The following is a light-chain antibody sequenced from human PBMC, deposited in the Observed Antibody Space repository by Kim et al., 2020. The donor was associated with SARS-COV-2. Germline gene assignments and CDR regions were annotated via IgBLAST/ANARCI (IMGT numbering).Light chain of an antibody. J-gene: IGKJ2*01. Sequence: DIQMTQSPSSLSASVGDRVTITCRASQGISSALAWFQQRPGKVPKLLLYTTSRLQSVVPSRFSGSGSRTEYTLTISNLQAEDFATYYCHQYYAVPYTFGQGTKLEI. CDR3: HQYYAVPYT. CDR2: TTS. CDR1: QGISSA. V-gene: IGKV1-NL1*01.